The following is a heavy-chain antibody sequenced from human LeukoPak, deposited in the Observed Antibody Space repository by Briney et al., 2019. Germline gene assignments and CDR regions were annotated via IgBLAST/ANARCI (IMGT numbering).Heavy chain of an antibody. CDR1: GYTFTNYA. D-gene: IGHD2-2*01. CDR2: IDTNTGNP. V-gene: IGHV7-4-1*01. J-gene: IGHJ4*02. Sequence: GASVKVSCKASGYTFTNYAMNWVRQAPGQGLEWMGWIDTNTGNPTYAQGLRGRFVFSLDTSVNTAYLQIGSLKAEDTAVYYCARGGGYCSSSSCYVTDCWGQGTLVTVSS. CDR3: ARGGGYCSSSSCYVTDC.